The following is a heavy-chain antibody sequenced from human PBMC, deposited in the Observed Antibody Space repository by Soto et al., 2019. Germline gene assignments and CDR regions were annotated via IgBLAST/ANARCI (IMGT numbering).Heavy chain of an antibody. Sequence: GGSLRLSCAASGFTFSSYSMNWVRQAPGKGLEWVSYISSSSSTIYYADSVKGRFTISRDNAKNSLYLQMNSLRDEDTAVYYCARAKGYCSSTSCYDAFGIWGQGTMVTVSS. J-gene: IGHJ3*02. V-gene: IGHV3-48*02. CDR1: GFTFSSYS. CDR2: ISSSSSTI. CDR3: ARAKGYCSSTSCYDAFGI. D-gene: IGHD2-2*01.